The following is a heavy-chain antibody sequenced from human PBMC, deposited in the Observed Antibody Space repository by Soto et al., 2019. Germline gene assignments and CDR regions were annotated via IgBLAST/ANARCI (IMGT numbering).Heavy chain of an antibody. CDR1: GGSISSGGYY. Sequence: SSETLSLTCTVSGGSISSGGYYWSWIRQHPGKGLEWIGYIYYSGSTYYNPSLKSRVTISVDTSKNQFSLKLSSVTAADTAVYYCERDLAVDGTSYWGQGTLVTVSS. CDR3: ERDLAVDGTSY. J-gene: IGHJ4*02. D-gene: IGHD6-19*01. CDR2: IYYSGST. V-gene: IGHV4-31*03.